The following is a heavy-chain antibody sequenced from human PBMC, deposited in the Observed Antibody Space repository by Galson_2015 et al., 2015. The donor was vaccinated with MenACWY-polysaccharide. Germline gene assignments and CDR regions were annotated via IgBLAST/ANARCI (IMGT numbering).Heavy chain of an antibody. CDR3: AIGKSRYSNY. J-gene: IGHJ4*02. Sequence: LYLNCAVYGGSFSGYYWTWIRQTPGEGLEWIGEINPSGSTNYNPSLKSRVTISLDTSKNEFSLKVSSVTAADTAMYYCAIGKSRYSNYWGQGTLATVPS. D-gene: IGHD4-11*01. CDR2: INPSGST. V-gene: IGHV4-34*01. CDR1: GGSFSGYY.